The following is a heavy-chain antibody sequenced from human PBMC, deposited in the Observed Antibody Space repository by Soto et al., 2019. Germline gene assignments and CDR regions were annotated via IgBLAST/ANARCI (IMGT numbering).Heavy chain of an antibody. V-gene: IGHV3-30-3*01. CDR1: GFTFSSYA. CDR2: ISYDGSNK. CDR3: ARDPHPIFLYSLPPYSGSYYFDY. D-gene: IGHD1-26*01. J-gene: IGHJ4*02. Sequence: GGSLRLSCAASGFTFSSYAMHWVRQAPGKGLEWVAVISYDGSNKYYADSVKGRFTISRDNSKNTLYLQMNSLRAEDMAVYYCARDPHPIFLYSLPPYSGSYYFDYWGQGTLVTVSS.